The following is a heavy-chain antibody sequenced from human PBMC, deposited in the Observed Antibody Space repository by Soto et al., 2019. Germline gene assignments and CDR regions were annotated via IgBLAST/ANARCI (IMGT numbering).Heavy chain of an antibody. CDR3: ARVRRGGPSDS. Sequence: GASLKVSCKASAYTFTDYDINWVRQATGQGLEWMGWVNPNSGNTGYAQKFQGRLTMTRSTSISTAYMELSSLRSDDTAIYYCARVRRGGPSDSWGQGTLVTVSS. D-gene: IGHD3-10*01. V-gene: IGHV1-8*01. CDR2: VNPNSGNT. J-gene: IGHJ4*02. CDR1: AYTFTDYD.